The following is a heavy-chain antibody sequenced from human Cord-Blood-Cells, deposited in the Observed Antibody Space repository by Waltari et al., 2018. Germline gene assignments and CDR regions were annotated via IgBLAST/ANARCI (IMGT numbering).Heavy chain of an antibody. CDR2: INHSGST. CDR3: ARATGLYCSSTSCYEYYYYGMDV. J-gene: IGHJ6*02. CDR1: GGSFSGYY. V-gene: IGHV4-34*01. D-gene: IGHD2-2*01. Sequence: QVQLQQWGAGLLKPSETLSLTCAVYGGSFSGYYWRWIRQPPGKGLEWIGEINHSGSTDYTPSLKGRVTISVDTSENQFSLKLSSVTAADTAVYYCARATGLYCSSTSCYEYYYYGMDVWGQGTTVTVSS.